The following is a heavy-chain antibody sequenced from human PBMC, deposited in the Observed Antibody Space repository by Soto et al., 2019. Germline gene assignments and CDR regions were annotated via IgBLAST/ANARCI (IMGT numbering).Heavy chain of an antibody. CDR3: AREQEATYDAFDI. D-gene: IGHD5-12*01. V-gene: IGHV1-18*04. J-gene: IGHJ3*02. CDR1: GYTFTSYG. Sequence: ASVKVSCKASGYTFTSYGISWVRQAPGQGLEWMGWISAYNGNTNYAQKLQGRVTMTTDTSTSTAYVELRSLRSDDTAVYYCAREQEATYDAFDIWGQGTMVTVSS. CDR2: ISAYNGNT.